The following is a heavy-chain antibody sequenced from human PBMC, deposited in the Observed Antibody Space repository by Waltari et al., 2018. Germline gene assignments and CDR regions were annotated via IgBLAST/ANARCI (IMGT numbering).Heavy chain of an antibody. D-gene: IGHD6-13*01. J-gene: IGHJ6*02. Sequence: QVQLVQSGAEVKKPGASVKVSCKASGYTFTSYGISWVRQAPGQGIEWMGWINAYNGNTNDSPKLQGRVTRTTDTSTGTAYMELRSLRSDETAVYYCARSEGEQRIAAASYGMDVWGQGTTVTVSS. CDR1: GYTFTSYG. V-gene: IGHV1-18*01. CDR2: INAYNGNT. CDR3: ARSEGEQRIAAASYGMDV.